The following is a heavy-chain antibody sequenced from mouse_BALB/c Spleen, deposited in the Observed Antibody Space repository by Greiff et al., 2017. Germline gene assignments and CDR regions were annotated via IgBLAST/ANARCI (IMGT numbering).Heavy chain of an antibody. Sequence: EVQLKESGPGLVKPSQSLSLTCTVTGYSITSDYAWNWIRQFPGNKLEWMGYISYSGSTSYNPSLKSRISITRDTSKNQFFLQLNSVTTEDTATYYCARGSARATRAMDYWGQGTAVTVSS. CDR1: GYSITSDYA. J-gene: IGHJ4*01. D-gene: IGHD3-1*01. CDR3: ARGSARATRAMDY. CDR2: ISYSGST. V-gene: IGHV3-2*02.